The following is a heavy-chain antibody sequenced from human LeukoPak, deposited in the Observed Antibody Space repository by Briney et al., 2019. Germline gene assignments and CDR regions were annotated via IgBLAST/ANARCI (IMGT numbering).Heavy chain of an antibody. CDR1: GYTFTSYD. Sequence: ASVKVSCKASGYTFTSYDINWVRQATGQGLEWMGIINPSGGSTSYAQKFQGRVTMTRDMSTSTVYMELSSLRSEDTAVYYCARDRTTVTYFDYWGQGTLVTVSS. CDR3: ARDRTTVTYFDY. V-gene: IGHV1-46*01. D-gene: IGHD4-17*01. J-gene: IGHJ4*02. CDR2: INPSGGST.